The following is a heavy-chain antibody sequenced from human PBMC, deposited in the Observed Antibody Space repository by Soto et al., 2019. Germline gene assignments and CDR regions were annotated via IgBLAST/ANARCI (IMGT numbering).Heavy chain of an antibody. CDR3: ARLGYSGYDLRRAFDI. CDR1: GGSISSYY. J-gene: IGHJ3*02. CDR2: IYYSGST. Sequence: PSATLSLTCTVSGGSISSYYWSWIRQPPGKGLEWIGYIYYSGSTNYNPSLKSRVTISVDTSKNQFSLKLSSVTAADTAVYYCARLGYSGYDLRRAFDIWGQGTMVTVSS. D-gene: IGHD5-12*01. V-gene: IGHV4-59*08.